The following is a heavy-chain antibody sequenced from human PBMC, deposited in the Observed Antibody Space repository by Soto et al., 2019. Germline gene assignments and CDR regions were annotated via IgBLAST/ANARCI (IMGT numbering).Heavy chain of an antibody. CDR1: GYPVSNYY. J-gene: IGHJ5*02. Sequence: SVKVCCKSSGYPVSNYYIHLVRQAPGQGLEWMGWINPNSGGTKYAPKFHGGVTMTRDTSITTAYMELSSVTAADTAVYYCARQVPAAIRLGWFDPWGQGTLVTAPQ. CDR2: INPNSGGT. D-gene: IGHD2-2*02. CDR3: ARQVPAAIRLGWFDP. V-gene: IGHV1-2*02.